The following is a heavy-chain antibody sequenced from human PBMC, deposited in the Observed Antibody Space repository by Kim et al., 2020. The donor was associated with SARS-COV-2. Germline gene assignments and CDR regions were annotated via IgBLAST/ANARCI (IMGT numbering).Heavy chain of an antibody. D-gene: IGHD3-10*01. J-gene: IGHJ4*02. Sequence: YAAPVKGRLTISRDDSKNTLYLQMNSLKTEDTAVYYCTTGITMVRGLFDYWGQGTLVTVSS. V-gene: IGHV3-15*01. CDR3: TTGITMVRGLFDY.